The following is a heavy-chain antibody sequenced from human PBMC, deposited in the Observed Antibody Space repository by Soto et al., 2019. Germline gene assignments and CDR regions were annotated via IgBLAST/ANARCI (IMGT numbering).Heavy chain of an antibody. CDR3: AGAGDSDAFDI. CDR2: IWYDGSKK. Sequence: GGSLRLSCVASGFTISSYGMHWVRQAPGKGLEWVAVIWYDGSKKYYADSVKGRFTISRDNSKDTLYMQMNSLRADDTAVYYCAGAGDSDAFDICGQGTMVTVSS. CDR1: GFTISSYG. J-gene: IGHJ3*02. V-gene: IGHV3-33*01. D-gene: IGHD7-27*01.